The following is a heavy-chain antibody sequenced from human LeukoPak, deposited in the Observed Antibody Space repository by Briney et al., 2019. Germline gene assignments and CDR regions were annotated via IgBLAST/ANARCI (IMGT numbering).Heavy chain of an antibody. Sequence: GASVKVSCKASGYTFTSYGISWVRQAPGQGLEWMGWISAYNGNTNYAQKLQGRVTMTTDTSTSTAYMELRSLRSDDTAVYYCARDRWDIVVVPAARPVWELWFDPWGQGTLVTVSS. CDR1: GYTFTSYG. J-gene: IGHJ5*02. V-gene: IGHV1-18*01. CDR2: ISAYNGNT. D-gene: IGHD2-2*01. CDR3: ARDRWDIVVVPAARPVWELWFDP.